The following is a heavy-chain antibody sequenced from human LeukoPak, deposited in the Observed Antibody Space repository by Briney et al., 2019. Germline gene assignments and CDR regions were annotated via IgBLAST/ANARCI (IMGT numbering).Heavy chain of an antibody. V-gene: IGHV4-59*01. J-gene: IGHJ5*02. Sequence: SETLSLTCTVSGGSISGYYWSWIRQPPGKGLEWIGYINYSGTTNYNPSLKSRVTISVDTSKNKFSLKLSSVTAADTAVYYCARGCSAGTPHNWFDPWGQGTLVTVSS. CDR1: GGSISGYY. CDR2: INYSGTT. CDR3: ARGCSAGTPHNWFDP. D-gene: IGHD6-13*01.